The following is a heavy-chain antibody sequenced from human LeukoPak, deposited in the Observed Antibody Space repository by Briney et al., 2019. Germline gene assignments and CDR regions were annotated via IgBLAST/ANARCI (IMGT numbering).Heavy chain of an antibody. CDR2: IYPGDSDT. CDR1: GYSFSSYW. D-gene: IGHD6-19*01. J-gene: IGHJ5*02. CDR3: ARTGYSSGWYWFDP. V-gene: IGHV5-51*01. Sequence: GGSLKISCKASGYSFSSYWIGWVRQMPGKGLEWMGIIYPGDSDTRYSPSFQGQVTISADKSISTAYLQWSSLKASDTAMYYCARTGYSSGWYWFDPWGQGTLVTVSS.